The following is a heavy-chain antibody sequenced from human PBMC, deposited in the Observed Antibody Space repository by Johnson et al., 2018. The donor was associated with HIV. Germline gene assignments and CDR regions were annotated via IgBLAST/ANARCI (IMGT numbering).Heavy chain of an antibody. J-gene: IGHJ3*02. V-gene: IGHV3-30*02. CDR3: ARDRGVAVVIATEGGAFDI. D-gene: IGHD2-21*01. Sequence: QVQLVESGGGVVQPGGSLRLSCAASGFTFSSYGMHWVRQAPGKGLEWVAFIRYDGRNNYYADSVKGRCTRSRDNSTNTLYLQMNSLRAEDTAVYDCARDRGVAVVIATEGGAFDIWGQGTMVTVSS. CDR2: IRYDGRNN. CDR1: GFTFSSYG.